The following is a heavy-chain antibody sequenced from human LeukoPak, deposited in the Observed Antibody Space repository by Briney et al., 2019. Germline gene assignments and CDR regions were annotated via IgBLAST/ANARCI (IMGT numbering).Heavy chain of an antibody. V-gene: IGHV3-21*01. D-gene: IGHD3-9*01. CDR1: GFTFSSYS. J-gene: IGHJ6*04. CDR2: ISSSSSYI. CDR3: ATSEWPGLYDILTLDV. Sequence: GGSLRLSCAASGFTFSSYSMNWVRQAPGKGLEWVSSISSSSSYIYYADSVKGRFTISRDNAKNSLYLQMNSLRAEDTAVYYCATSEWPGLYDILTLDVWGKGTTVTVSS.